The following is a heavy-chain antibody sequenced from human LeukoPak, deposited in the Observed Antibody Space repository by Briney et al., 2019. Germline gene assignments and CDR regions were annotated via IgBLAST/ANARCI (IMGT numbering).Heavy chain of an antibody. CDR3: ARIDYDSSGYYIDI. Sequence: GGSLRLSCAASGFTVSSNYMSWVRQAPGKGLEWVSVIYSGGSTYYADSVKGRFTISRDNSKNTLYLQMNSLRAEDTAVYYCARIDYDSSGYYIDIWGQGTMVTVSS. D-gene: IGHD3-22*01. J-gene: IGHJ3*02. CDR2: IYSGGST. V-gene: IGHV3-53*01. CDR1: GFTVSSNY.